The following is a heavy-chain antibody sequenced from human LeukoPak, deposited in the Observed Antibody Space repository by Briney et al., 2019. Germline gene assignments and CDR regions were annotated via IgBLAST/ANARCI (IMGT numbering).Heavy chain of an antibody. Sequence: GGSLRLSCAASGFPLSSYAMSWVRQAPGKGLEWVSGITGRGENIYYAGSVKGRFTISRDNSKNTLYLQMNSLRAEDTAVYYCAKDRRLAAFDYGGQGTLVTVSS. CDR1: GFPLSSYA. D-gene: IGHD6-25*01. V-gene: IGHV3-23*01. J-gene: IGHJ4*02. CDR3: AKDRRLAAFDY. CDR2: ITGRGENI.